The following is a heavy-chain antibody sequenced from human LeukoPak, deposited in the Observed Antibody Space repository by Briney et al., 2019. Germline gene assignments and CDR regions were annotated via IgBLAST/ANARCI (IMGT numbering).Heavy chain of an antibody. Sequence: SQTLSLTCAISGDSVSSNGAAWNWIRQSPSRGLEGLGRTYYRSKWHNDYAPSVKGRIIINSDTSKNQFSLQLTSVTPEDTAVYYCARCFCSDTSCYTVDYWGQGTRVTVSS. CDR3: ARCFCSDTSCYTVDY. CDR1: GDSVSSNGAA. CDR2: TYYRSKWHN. J-gene: IGHJ4*02. D-gene: IGHD2-2*02. V-gene: IGHV6-1*01.